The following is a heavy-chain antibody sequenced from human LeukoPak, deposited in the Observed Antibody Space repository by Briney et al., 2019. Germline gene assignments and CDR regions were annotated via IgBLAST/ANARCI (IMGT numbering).Heavy chain of an antibody. CDR3: ARDRVPAAHYYYGMDV. J-gene: IGHJ6*02. CDR2: XNPSGGST. V-gene: IGHV1-46*01. D-gene: IGHD2-2*01. Sequence: QAAGQGLEXMGVXNPSGGSTSYAQKFQGRVTMPRDTSTSTVYMELSSLRSEDTAVYYCARDRVPAAHYYYGMDVWGQGTTVTVSS.